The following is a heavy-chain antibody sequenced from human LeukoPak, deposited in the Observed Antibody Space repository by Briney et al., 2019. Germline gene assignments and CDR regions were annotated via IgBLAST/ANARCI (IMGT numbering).Heavy chain of an antibody. CDR3: ARTSIVGATYAFDI. D-gene: IGHD1-26*01. J-gene: IGHJ3*02. CDR1: GGSISSSSYY. V-gene: IGHV4-39*01. Sequence: PSETLSLTCTVSGGSISSSSYYWGWIRQPPGKGLDWIGSIYYSGSTYYNPSLKSRVTISVDTSKNQFSLKLSTVAAADTAVYYCARTSIVGATYAFDIWGQGTMVTVSS. CDR2: IYYSGST.